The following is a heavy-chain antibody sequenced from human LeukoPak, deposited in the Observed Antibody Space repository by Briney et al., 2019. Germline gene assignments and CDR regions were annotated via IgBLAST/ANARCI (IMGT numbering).Heavy chain of an antibody. CDR2: IYTSGST. CDR3: ALMVRGVITD. D-gene: IGHD3-10*01. V-gene: IGHV4-4*07. CDR1: GGSISSYY. J-gene: IGHJ4*02. Sequence: SETLSLICTVSGGSISSYYWSWLRQPAGRGLECIGRIYTSGSTNYNPSLKSRVTMSVDTSKNQFSLKLSSVTAADSVVYYCALMVRGVITDWGQGTLVTVSS.